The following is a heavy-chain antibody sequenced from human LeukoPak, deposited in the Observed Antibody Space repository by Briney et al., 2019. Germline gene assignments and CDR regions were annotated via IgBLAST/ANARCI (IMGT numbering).Heavy chain of an antibody. CDR1: GGSISSSDYY. J-gene: IGHJ4*02. CDR2: IYYSGTT. Sequence: SETLSLTCTVSGGSISSSDYYWGWIRQPPGKGLEWIASIYYSGTTHYNPSLKSRVTMSVDTSKNQFSLKLSSVTAADTAVYYCARLDRGINAAHFDYWGQGTLVTVSS. CDR3: ARLDRGINAAHFDY. V-gene: IGHV4-39*01. D-gene: IGHD6-25*01.